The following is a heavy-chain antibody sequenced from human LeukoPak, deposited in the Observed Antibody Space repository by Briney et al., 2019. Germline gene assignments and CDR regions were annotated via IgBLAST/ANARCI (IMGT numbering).Heavy chain of an antibody. CDR2: ISSSSSYI. Sequence: GGSLRLSCAASLFTFRDYYMSWLRQAPGKGLEGVSSISSSSSYIYYADSVKGRFTISRDNAKISLDLQMNSLRAEDTAVYYCARGDTAMVNYFDYWGQGTLVTVSS. D-gene: IGHD5-18*01. CDR3: ARGDTAMVNYFDY. V-gene: IGHV3-11*06. CDR1: LFTFRDYY. J-gene: IGHJ4*02.